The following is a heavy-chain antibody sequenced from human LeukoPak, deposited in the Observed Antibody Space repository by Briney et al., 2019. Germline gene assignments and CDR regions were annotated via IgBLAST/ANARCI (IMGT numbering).Heavy chain of an antibody. D-gene: IGHD3-22*01. J-gene: IGHJ4*02. Sequence: PGGSLRLSCAASGFTVSSNYMSWVRQAPGKGLEGVALIYSAGNTYYSDSVKARFTISRDNSKNTLFLQMNSLRAEDTAVYYCARDHSSGYSYRYWGQGTLVTVSS. CDR2: IYSAGNT. V-gene: IGHV3-66*01. CDR3: ARDHSSGYSYRY. CDR1: GFTVSSNY.